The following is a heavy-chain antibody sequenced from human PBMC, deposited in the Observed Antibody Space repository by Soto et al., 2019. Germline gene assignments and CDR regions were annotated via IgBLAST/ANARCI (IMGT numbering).Heavy chain of an antibody. V-gene: IGHV3-23*01. J-gene: IGHJ4*02. CDR2: ISGSGGST. D-gene: IGHD2-8*01. CDR1: GFTFSSYA. Sequence: GGSLRLSCAASGFTFSSYAMSWVRQAPGKGLEWVSAISGSGGSTYYADSVKGRFTISRDNSKNTLYLQMNSLRAEDTAVYYCAKDPLYCTNGVCEKADYWGQGTLVTSPQ. CDR3: AKDPLYCTNGVCEKADY.